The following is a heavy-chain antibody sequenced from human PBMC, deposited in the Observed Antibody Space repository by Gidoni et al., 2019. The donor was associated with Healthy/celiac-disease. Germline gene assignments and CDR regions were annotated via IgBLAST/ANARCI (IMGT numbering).Heavy chain of an antibody. Sequence: QVQLVQSGAEVKKPGASVKVSCKASGYTFTSYGISWVRQAPGQGLEWMGWISAYNGNTNYAQKLQGRVTMTTDTSTSTAYMELRSLRSDDTAVYYCARDRRDNYDFWSGYYCFRCDYYYYGMDVWGQGTTVTVSS. J-gene: IGHJ6*02. CDR2: ISAYNGNT. D-gene: IGHD3-3*01. CDR1: GYTFTSYG. CDR3: ARDRRDNYDFWSGYYCFRCDYYYYGMDV. V-gene: IGHV1-18*01.